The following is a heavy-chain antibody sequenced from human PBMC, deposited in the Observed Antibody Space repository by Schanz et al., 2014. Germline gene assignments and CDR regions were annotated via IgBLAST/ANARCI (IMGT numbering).Heavy chain of an antibody. Sequence: QVQLVQSGAEVKKPGASVKVSCKASGYTFTGHYMHWVRQAPGQGFEWVGSIIPPLRQTRYAQKFEERVIITADTSTTTVYMDLASLTSDDTAVYFCARIIDGDYLYWGQGTLVTVSS. D-gene: IGHD4-17*01. CDR1: GYTFTGHY. V-gene: IGHV1-46*01. J-gene: IGHJ4*02. CDR2: IIPPLRQT. CDR3: ARIIDGDYLY.